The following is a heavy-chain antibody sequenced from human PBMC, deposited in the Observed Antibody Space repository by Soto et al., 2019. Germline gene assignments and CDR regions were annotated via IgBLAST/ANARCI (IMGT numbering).Heavy chain of an antibody. Sequence: PGGSLRLSCVASGFNFGTYAMSWIRQAPGQGLEWLATFSGASGRTFYSDSVKGRFIISRDNSKSTLALRMSSLRADDKATSFCAKDTRRQWLEEFDHWGQGTRVTVSS. CDR3: AKDTRRQWLEEFDH. D-gene: IGHD6-19*01. J-gene: IGHJ4*02. CDR1: GFNFGTYA. V-gene: IGHV3-23*01. CDR2: FSGASGRT.